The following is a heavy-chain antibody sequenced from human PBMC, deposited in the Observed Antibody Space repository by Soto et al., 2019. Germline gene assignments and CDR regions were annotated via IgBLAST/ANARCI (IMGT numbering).Heavy chain of an antibody. V-gene: IGHV4-30-2*01. CDR2: IYHSGRT. J-gene: IGHJ5*02. Sequence: QLQLQESGSGLLKPSQTLSLTCAVSGGSISSGGYSWSWIRQPPGKGLEWIGYIYHSGRTYYNPSLESRFTISVDKSKIQFYLKLSSVTGADTAVYYCARGPPFPWGQGTLVTVSS. CDR1: GGSISSGGYS. CDR3: ARGPPFP.